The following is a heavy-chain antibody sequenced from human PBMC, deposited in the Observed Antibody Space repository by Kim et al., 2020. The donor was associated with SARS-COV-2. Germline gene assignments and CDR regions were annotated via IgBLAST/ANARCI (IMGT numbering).Heavy chain of an antibody. V-gene: IGHV3-74*01. Sequence: GGSLRLSCAASGFTFGGYWMYWVRQAPGKGLVWVSRINPDARTMNYVDSVKGRFTISRDNAKNTLYLQINSLRVEDTAVYYCTSTGDSGFWGQGTLVTVSS. CDR2: INPDARTM. D-gene: IGHD1-26*01. CDR1: GFTFGGYW. CDR3: TSTGDSGF. J-gene: IGHJ4*02.